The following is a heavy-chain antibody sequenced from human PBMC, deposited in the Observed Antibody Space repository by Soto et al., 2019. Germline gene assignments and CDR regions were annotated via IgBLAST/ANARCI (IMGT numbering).Heavy chain of an antibody. J-gene: IGHJ5*02. Sequence: PSETLSLTCVVSGASISSSYWWTWVRQTPGKRLEWIGQIYHTGTTNYNPSLESRVAMSVDKSNNEFSLKLTSVSAADTAVYYCTTLPPRIVVKVTEIPTWGRRTPVTVSS. D-gene: IGHD2-21*02. V-gene: IGHV4-4*02. CDR1: GASISSSYW. CDR2: IYHTGTT. CDR3: TTLPPRIVVKVTEIPT.